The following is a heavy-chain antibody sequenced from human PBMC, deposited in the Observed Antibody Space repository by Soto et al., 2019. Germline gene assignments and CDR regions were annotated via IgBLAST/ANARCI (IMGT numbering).Heavy chain of an antibody. CDR3: ARHADYYYCYGMDV. Sequence: PGESLKISCKGSGYSFTSYWISWVRQMPGKGLEWMGRIDPSDSYTNYSPSFQGHVTISADKSISTAYLQWSSLKASDTAMYYCARHADYYYCYGMDVCGQGTTVTVSS. V-gene: IGHV5-10-1*01. J-gene: IGHJ6*02. CDR1: GYSFTSYW. D-gene: IGHD2-8*01. CDR2: IDPSDSYT.